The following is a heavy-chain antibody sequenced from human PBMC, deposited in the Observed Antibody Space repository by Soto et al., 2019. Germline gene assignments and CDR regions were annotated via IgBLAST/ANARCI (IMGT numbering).Heavy chain of an antibody. Sequence: QVQLVQSGAEVKKPGSSVKVSCKASGGTFSSYAISWVRQAPGQGLEWMGGIIPIFGTANYAQKFQGRVTITADASTSTAYMELSSLRSEDTGVYYCASYCSGGSCYGLGDYWGQGTLVTVSS. D-gene: IGHD2-15*01. CDR1: GGTFSSYA. V-gene: IGHV1-69*12. CDR2: IIPIFGTA. J-gene: IGHJ4*02. CDR3: ASYCSGGSCYGLGDY.